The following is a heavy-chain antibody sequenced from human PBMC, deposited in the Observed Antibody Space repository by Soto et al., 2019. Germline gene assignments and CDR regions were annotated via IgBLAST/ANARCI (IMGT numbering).Heavy chain of an antibody. Sequence: EVQLVESGGGPVQPGMTLRLSCAASGFSFEDYGMHWVRQGPGKGLEWVAGISWNSGSIGYAGSVKGRFTISRDNAKNSLYLKMRGLRPGDPALYHCAKDIGAVTRRGFDPWGQGTLVTVSS. CDR3: AKDIGAVTRRGFDP. D-gene: IGHD4-17*01. J-gene: IGHJ5*02. V-gene: IGHV3-9*01. CDR1: GFSFEDYG. CDR2: ISWNSGSI.